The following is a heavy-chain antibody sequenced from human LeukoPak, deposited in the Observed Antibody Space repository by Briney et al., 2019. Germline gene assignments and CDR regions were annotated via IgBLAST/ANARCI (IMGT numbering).Heavy chain of an antibody. CDR3: ARQLYNWNYGPTYNWFDP. D-gene: IGHD1-7*01. CDR1: GGSISSHY. CDR2: IYTSGST. Sequence: SETLSLTCTVSGGSISSHYWSWIRQPAGKGLEWIGRIYTSGSTNYNPSLKSRVTMSVDTSKNQFSLKLSSVTAADTAVYYCARQLYNWNYGPTYNWFDPWGQGTLVTVSS. V-gene: IGHV4-4*07. J-gene: IGHJ5*02.